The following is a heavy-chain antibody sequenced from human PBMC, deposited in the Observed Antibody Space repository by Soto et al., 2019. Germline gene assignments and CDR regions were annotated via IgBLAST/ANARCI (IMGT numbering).Heavy chain of an antibody. CDR3: ARGSSGWYYY. V-gene: IGHV1-69*02. CDR1: GVTFSSYT. Sequence: QVQLVQSGAEVKKPGSSVKVSCKASGVTFSSYTISWVRQAPGQGLEWMGRIIAILGIANYAQKFQGRVTITADKSTSTAYMELSSLRSEDTAVYYCARGSSGWYYYWGQGTLVTVSS. D-gene: IGHD6-19*01. J-gene: IGHJ4*02. CDR2: IIAILGIA.